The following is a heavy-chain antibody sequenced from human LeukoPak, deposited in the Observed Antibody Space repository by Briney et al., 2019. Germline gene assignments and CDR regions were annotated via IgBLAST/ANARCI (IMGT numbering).Heavy chain of an antibody. V-gene: IGHV3-23*01. CDR2: NSGSGGST. CDR3: AKDRQTYYYGSGSYFPGY. J-gene: IGHJ4*02. Sequence: GGSLRLSCAASGFTFSSYAMSWVRQAPGKGLEWVSANSGSGGSTYYADSVKGRFTISRDNSKNTLYLQMNSLRAEDTAVYYCAKDRQTYYYGSGSYFPGYWGQGTLVTVSS. D-gene: IGHD3-10*01. CDR1: GFTFSSYA.